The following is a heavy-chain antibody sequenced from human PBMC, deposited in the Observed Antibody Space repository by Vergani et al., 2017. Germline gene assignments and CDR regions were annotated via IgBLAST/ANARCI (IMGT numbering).Heavy chain of an antibody. Sequence: EVQLLESGGGLVQPGGSLRLSCEASGFSFPGYAMSWVRQAPGKGLEWVSSVSGSSATPYYADSVKGRFIISRDNSKNTLHLQMNSLRADDTAFYYCTKVSRGYTGYFFDYWGQGTLATVSS. J-gene: IGHJ4*02. CDR3: TKVSRGYTGYFFDY. CDR1: GFSFPGYA. V-gene: IGHV3-23*01. D-gene: IGHD5-12*01. CDR2: VSGSSATP.